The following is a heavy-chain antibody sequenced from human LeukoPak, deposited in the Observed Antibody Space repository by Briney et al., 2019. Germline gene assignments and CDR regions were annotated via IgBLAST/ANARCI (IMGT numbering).Heavy chain of an antibody. CDR2: IWYDGSNK. CDR3: ARGYCSGGSCYDMDV. Sequence: GGSLRLSCAASGFTFSSYGMHWVRQAPGKGLEWVAVIWYDGSNKYYADSVKGRFTISRDNSKNTLYLQMNSLRAEEMAVYYCARGYCSGGSCYDMDVWGQGTTVTVSS. D-gene: IGHD2-15*01. V-gene: IGHV3-33*01. CDR1: GFTFSSYG. J-gene: IGHJ6*02.